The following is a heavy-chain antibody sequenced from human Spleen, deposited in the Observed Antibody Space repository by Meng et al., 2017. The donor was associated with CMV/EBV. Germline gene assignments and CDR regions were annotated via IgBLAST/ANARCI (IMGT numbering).Heavy chain of an antibody. CDR3: ARDPPLNSNFYYGMDV. Sequence: GESLKISCAASGFTFSSYSMNWVRQAPGKGLEWVSGINWNGGSTGYADSVKGRFTISRDNAKNSLYLQMSSLRAEDTAVYYCARDPPLNSNFYYGMDVWGQGTTVTVSS. V-gene: IGHV3-20*04. CDR2: INWNGGST. J-gene: IGHJ6*02. CDR1: GFTFSSYS. D-gene: IGHD4-11*01.